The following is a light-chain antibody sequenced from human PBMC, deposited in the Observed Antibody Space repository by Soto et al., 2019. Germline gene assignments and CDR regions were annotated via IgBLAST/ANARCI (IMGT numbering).Light chain of an antibody. J-gene: IGKJ4*01. V-gene: IGKV3-20*01. CDR1: QSVRSRY. Sequence: DIVLTQSPGTLSLSPGERATLSCRASQSVRSRYLAWYQQKAGQAPRLLIYDASTRATGIPDRFSGSGSGTDFTLTISRLEHEDFAVYYCQQYGSSVTFGGGTKVEIK. CDR2: DAS. CDR3: QQYGSSVT.